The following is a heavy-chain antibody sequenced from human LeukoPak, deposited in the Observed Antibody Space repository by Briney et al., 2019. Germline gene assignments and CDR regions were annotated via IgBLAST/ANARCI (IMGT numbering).Heavy chain of an antibody. V-gene: IGHV4-59*01. CDR1: GDSISSCY. J-gene: IGHJ5*02. CDR3: ARGDYHNWFDP. CDR2: IYYSGST. Sequence: PSETLSLTCTVSGDSISSCYWSWIRQPPGKGLEWIGDIYYSGSTKYNPSLKSRVTISVDTSKNQYSLKLSSVTAADTAVYYCARGDYHNWFDPWGQGTLVTVYS. D-gene: IGHD4-17*01.